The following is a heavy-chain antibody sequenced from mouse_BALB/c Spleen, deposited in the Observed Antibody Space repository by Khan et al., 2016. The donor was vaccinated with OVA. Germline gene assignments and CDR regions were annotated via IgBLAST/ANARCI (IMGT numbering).Heavy chain of an antibody. J-gene: IGHJ2*01. V-gene: IGHV1-7*01. Sequence: QVQLQQSGAELAKPGASVKMSCKASGYTFTTYWMHWVKQRPGQGLEWIGYINPTSGYTDYNEKFKDRATLSADKSSRTAYMQLSSLTSEDSAVYYGTRDRIDYWGQGTTLTVSS. CDR1: GYTFTTYW. CDR3: TRDRIDY. CDR2: INPTSGYT.